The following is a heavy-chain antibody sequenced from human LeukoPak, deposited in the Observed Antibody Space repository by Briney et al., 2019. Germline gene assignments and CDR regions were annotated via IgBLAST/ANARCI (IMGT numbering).Heavy chain of an antibody. CDR2: IYYSGST. V-gene: IGHV4-39*01. CDR1: GGSISSSSYY. Sequence: SETLSLTCTVSGGSISSSSYYWGWIRQPPGKGLEWIGSIYYSGSTYYNPSLKSRVTISVDTSKNQFSLKLSSVTAADTAVYYCARSGPRRDGNNLDYWGQGTLVTVSS. D-gene: IGHD5-24*01. J-gene: IGHJ4*02. CDR3: ARSGPRRDGNNLDY.